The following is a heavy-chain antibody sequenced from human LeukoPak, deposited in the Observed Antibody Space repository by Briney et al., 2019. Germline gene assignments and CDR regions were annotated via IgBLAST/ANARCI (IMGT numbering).Heavy chain of an antibody. J-gene: IGHJ4*02. CDR1: GFSFSSYA. V-gene: IGHV3-23*01. Sequence: GGSLRLSCAASGFSFSSYAMSWVRQAPGKGLEWVSLISAGSGSTDYADSVRGRFTISRDNSKNTLYLQMNSLRAEDTAVYYCAREGGLLWFGELSYFDYWGQGTLVTVSS. CDR2: ISAGSGST. CDR3: AREGGLLWFGELSYFDY. D-gene: IGHD3-10*01.